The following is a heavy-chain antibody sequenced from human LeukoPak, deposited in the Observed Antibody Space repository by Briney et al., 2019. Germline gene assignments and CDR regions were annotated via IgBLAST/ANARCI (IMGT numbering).Heavy chain of an antibody. CDR2: INAGNGNT. J-gene: IGHJ4*02. CDR3: ARDGLVPGQWLVPFDY. Sequence: GASVKVSCKASGYTFTSHAMHWVRQAPGQRLEWMGWINAGNGNTKYSQKFQGRVTITRDTSASTAYMELSSLRSEDTAVYYCARDGLVPGQWLVPFDYWGQGTLVTVSS. V-gene: IGHV1-3*01. CDR1: GYTFTSHA. D-gene: IGHD6-19*01.